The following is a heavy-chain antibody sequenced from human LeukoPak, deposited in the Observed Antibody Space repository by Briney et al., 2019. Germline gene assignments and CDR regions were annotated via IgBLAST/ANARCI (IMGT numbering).Heavy chain of an antibody. CDR2: IKEDGSEK. J-gene: IGHJ4*02. CDR3: ASDSSGYQ. D-gene: IGHD3-22*01. Sequence: GGSLRLSCAASGFTFSTYWMSWVRQAPGKGGEWVANIKEDGSEKYYGDSVKGRFTISRDNAKNSLYLEMNSLRVEDTAVYYCASDSSGYQWGQGTLVTVSS. CDR1: GFTFSTYW. V-gene: IGHV3-7*01.